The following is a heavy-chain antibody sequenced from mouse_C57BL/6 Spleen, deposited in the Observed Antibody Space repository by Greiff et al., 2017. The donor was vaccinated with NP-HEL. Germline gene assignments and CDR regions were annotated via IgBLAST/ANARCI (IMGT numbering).Heavy chain of an antibody. CDR2: IYPSDSET. D-gene: IGHD2-2*01. V-gene: IGHV1-61*01. Sequence: QAGAERGRPGSSVKLEGKASGYNVKRQWMEWVKQRPGQGLEWIGNIYPSDSETHYNQKFKDKATLTVDKSSSTAYMQLSSLTSEDSAVYYCARLRGYGDYWGQGTTLTVSS. CDR3: ARLRGYGDY. J-gene: IGHJ2*01. CDR1: GYNVKRQW.